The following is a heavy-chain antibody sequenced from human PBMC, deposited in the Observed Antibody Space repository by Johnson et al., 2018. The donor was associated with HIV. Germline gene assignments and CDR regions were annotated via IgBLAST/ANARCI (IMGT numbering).Heavy chain of an antibody. V-gene: IGHV3-9*01. Sequence: LVESGGGLVQPGRSLRLSCAASGFTFNDYYMTWVRQAPGKGLEWVSGISWNSGSIGYADSVQGRFTISRDNAKNSLYLQMNSLRAEDTALYYCAKGWIVGATKGEVDAFDIWGQGTMVTVSS. J-gene: IGHJ3*02. CDR3: AKGWIVGATKGEVDAFDI. D-gene: IGHD1-26*01. CDR2: ISWNSGSI. CDR1: GFTFNDYY.